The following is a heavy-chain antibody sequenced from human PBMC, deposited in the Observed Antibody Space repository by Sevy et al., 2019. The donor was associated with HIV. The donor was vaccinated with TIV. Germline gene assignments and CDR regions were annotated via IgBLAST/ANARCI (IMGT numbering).Heavy chain of an antibody. J-gene: IGHJ4*02. CDR1: GFTFTTHG. CDR2: ISYDGSYK. D-gene: IGHD6-19*01. Sequence: GGSLRLSCAASGFTFTTHGMHWVRQAPGYGPEWVAVISYDGSYKNYADSVKGRFTISRDNSRSTLYLQMNGLRPEDTAVYYCARDAGYDIAWYPGYWGQGTLVTVSS. CDR3: ARDAGYDIAWYPGY. V-gene: IGHV3-30*03.